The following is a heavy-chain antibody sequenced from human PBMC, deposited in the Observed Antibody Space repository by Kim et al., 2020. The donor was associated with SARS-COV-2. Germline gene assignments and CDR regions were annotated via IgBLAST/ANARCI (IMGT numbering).Heavy chain of an antibody. V-gene: IGHV4-34*01. D-gene: IGHD5-12*01. CDR2: INHSGST. CDR1: GGSFSGYY. Sequence: SETLSLTCAVYGGSFSGYYWSWIRQPPGKGLEWIGEINHSGSTNYNPSLKSRVTISVDTSKNQFSLKLSSVTAADTAVYYCARAQYRDGYNFLGNWFDPWGQGTLAT. CDR3: ARAQYRDGYNFLGNWFDP. J-gene: IGHJ5*02.